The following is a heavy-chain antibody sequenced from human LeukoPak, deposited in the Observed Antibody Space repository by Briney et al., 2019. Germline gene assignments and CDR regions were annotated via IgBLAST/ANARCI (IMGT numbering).Heavy chain of an antibody. V-gene: IGHV1-69*05. Sequence: SVKVSCKASGGTFSSYAISWVRQAPGQGLKWMGRIIPIFGTANYAQKFQGRVTITTDESTSTAYMELSSLRSEDTAVYYCAREPYQLHGDAFDIWGQGTVVTVSS. CDR3: AREPYQLHGDAFDI. CDR2: IIPIFGTA. D-gene: IGHD2-2*01. CDR1: GGTFSSYA. J-gene: IGHJ3*02.